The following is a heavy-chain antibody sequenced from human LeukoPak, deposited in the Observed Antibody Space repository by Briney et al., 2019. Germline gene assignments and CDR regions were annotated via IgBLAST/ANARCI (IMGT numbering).Heavy chain of an antibody. Sequence: GESLKISCKGSGYSFTSYWISWVRQMPGKGLEWMGRIAPSDSYTNYSPSFQGHVTISADKSISTAYLRWSTLKASETPMYYCARHRDCSSGACYPDYWGQGTLVTVSS. CDR2: IAPSDSYT. V-gene: IGHV5-10-1*01. D-gene: IGHD2-15*01. CDR3: ARHRDCSSGACYPDY. CDR1: GYSFTSYW. J-gene: IGHJ4*02.